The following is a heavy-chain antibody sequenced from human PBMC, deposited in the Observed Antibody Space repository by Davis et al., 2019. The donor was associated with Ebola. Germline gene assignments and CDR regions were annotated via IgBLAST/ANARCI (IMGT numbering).Heavy chain of an antibody. J-gene: IGHJ4*02. D-gene: IGHD6-13*01. V-gene: IGHV1-18*01. CDR1: GYTFTTYG. Sequence: AASVKVSCKASGYTFTTYGINWVRQAPGQGLEWMGWINPYNGNTKYPQKLQGRVTMTTDTSTSTAYMELTNLRSEDTAVYYCARGAYSSSWYPFDYWGQGTLVTVSS. CDR2: INPYNGNT. CDR3: ARGAYSSSWYPFDY.